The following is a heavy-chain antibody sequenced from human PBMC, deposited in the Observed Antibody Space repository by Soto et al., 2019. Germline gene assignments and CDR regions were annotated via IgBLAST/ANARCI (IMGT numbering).Heavy chain of an antibody. CDR1: GGSISSSSYY. D-gene: IGHD1-26*01. J-gene: IGHJ6*02. CDR3: ARRKVWQWRAEWELRYYYGMDV. Sequence: SETLSLTCTVSGGSISSSSYYWGWIRQPPGKGLEWIGSIYYSGSTYYNPSLKSRVTISVDTSKNQFSLKLSSVTAADTAVYYCARRKVWQWRAEWELRYYYGMDVWGQGTTVTVSS. V-gene: IGHV4-39*01. CDR2: IYYSGST.